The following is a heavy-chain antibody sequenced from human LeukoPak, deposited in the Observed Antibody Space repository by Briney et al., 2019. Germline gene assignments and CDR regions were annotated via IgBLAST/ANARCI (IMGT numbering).Heavy chain of an antibody. J-gene: IGHJ4*02. CDR1: GFTFSSYS. D-gene: IGHD4-17*01. Sequence: GGSLRLSCAVSGFTFSSYSMNWVRQAPGKGLEWVSSISSSSSYIYYADSVKGRFTISRDNAKNSLYLQMNSLRAEDTAVYYCARDSDMTTVANFDYWGQGTLVTVSS. CDR3: ARDSDMTTVANFDY. CDR2: ISSSSSYI. V-gene: IGHV3-21*01.